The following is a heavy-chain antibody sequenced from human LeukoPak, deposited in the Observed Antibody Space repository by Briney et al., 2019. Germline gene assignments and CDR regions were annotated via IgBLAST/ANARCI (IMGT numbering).Heavy chain of an antibody. V-gene: IGHV3-7*03. J-gene: IGHJ4*02. CDR2: IKQDGSEK. Sequence: PGGSLRLSCAASGFTFSSYWMSWVRKAPGKGLEWVANIKQDGSEKYYVDSVKGRFTISRDNSKNTLYLQMNSLRAEDTAVYYCAKGSSSGWYWGPFDYWGQGTLVTVSS. D-gene: IGHD6-19*01. CDR3: AKGSSSGWYWGPFDY. CDR1: GFTFSSYW.